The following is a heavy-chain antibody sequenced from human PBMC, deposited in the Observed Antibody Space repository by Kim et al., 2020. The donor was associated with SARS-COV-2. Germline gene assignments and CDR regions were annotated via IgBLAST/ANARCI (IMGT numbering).Heavy chain of an antibody. V-gene: IGHV4-34*01. CDR2: INHSGST. D-gene: IGHD2-2*01. J-gene: IGHJ6*03. CDR3: ARGGHGSPTSPLHYYYYYYMDV. Sequence: SETLSLTCAVYGGSFSGYYWSWIRQPPGKGLEWIGEINHSGSTNYNPSLKSRVTISVDTSKNQFSLKLSSVTAADTAVYYCARGGHGSPTSPLHYYYYYYMDVWGKGTTVTVSS. CDR1: GGSFSGYY.